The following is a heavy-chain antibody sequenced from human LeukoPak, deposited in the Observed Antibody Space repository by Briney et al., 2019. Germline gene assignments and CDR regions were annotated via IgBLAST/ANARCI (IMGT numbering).Heavy chain of an antibody. CDR2: ISGGGGST. Sequence: GGSLRLSCAASGFTFSSYAISWVRQAPGKGLEWVSVISGGGGSTNYADSVKGRFTISRDNSKNTLYLQMNSLRAEDTAVYYCAKLRGFSHYGDSVYFDYWGQGTLVTVSS. CDR1: GFTFSSYA. D-gene: IGHD4-17*01. CDR3: AKLRGFSHYGDSVYFDY. V-gene: IGHV3-23*01. J-gene: IGHJ4*02.